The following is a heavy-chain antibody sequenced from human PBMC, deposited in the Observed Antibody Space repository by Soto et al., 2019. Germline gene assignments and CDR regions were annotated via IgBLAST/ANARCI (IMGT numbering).Heavy chain of an antibody. J-gene: IGHJ4*02. CDR2: IYSSGST. D-gene: IGHD3-22*01. V-gene: IGHV4-30-4*01. Sequence: QVQLQESGPGLVKPSQTLSLTCIVSGVSISSGDDYWSWIRQPPGKGLEWIGYIYSSGSTYYNPCLRSRLTISADTSKNQFSLKLTSVTAADTAVYYCARGGGYDYWGQGALVTVSS. CDR1: GVSISSGDDY. CDR3: ARGGGYDY.